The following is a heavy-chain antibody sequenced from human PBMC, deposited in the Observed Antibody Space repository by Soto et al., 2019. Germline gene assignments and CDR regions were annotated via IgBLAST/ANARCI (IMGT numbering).Heavy chain of an antibody. CDR1: GFTFSSYG. Sequence: GGSLRLSCAASGFTFSSYGMHWVRQAPGKGLEWVAVIWFDGSNKQYADSVKGRFTISRDNSKNTLYLQMNSLRAEDTAVYYCAREGGYSYPPGYYGMDVWGQGTTVTVSS. CDR3: AREGGYSYPPGYYGMDV. J-gene: IGHJ6*02. V-gene: IGHV3-33*01. CDR2: IWFDGSNK. D-gene: IGHD5-18*01.